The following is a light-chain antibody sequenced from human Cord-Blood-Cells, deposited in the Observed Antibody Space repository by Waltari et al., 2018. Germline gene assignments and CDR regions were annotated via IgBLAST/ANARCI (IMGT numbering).Light chain of an antibody. Sequence: DIQMTQSPSSLSASVGDRVTITCRASQSISSYLNWYQQKPGKAPTLLIYAASSLQSGVPSRLSGSGSGTDFALTISSLQPEDFATYYCQQSYSTPFTFGPGTKVDIK. CDR2: AAS. CDR3: QQSYSTPFT. V-gene: IGKV1-39*01. J-gene: IGKJ3*01. CDR1: QSISSY.